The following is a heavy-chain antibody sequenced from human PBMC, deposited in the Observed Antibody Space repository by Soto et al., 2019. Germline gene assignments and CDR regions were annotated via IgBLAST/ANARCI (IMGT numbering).Heavy chain of an antibody. CDR3: AKGGSEGYSDDEH. CDR1: GYSVVNSF. Sequence: PASLSLTCTVTGYSVVNSFWDWIRQSPGTGLEWIGYVSDSGTTRFNSALKSRVAISVNTSMNHVSLKLNSVTVADTAIYYCAKGGSEGYSDDEHWGQGVLVT. J-gene: IGHJ4*01. D-gene: IGHD4-4*01. CDR2: VSDSGTT. V-gene: IGHV4-59*02.